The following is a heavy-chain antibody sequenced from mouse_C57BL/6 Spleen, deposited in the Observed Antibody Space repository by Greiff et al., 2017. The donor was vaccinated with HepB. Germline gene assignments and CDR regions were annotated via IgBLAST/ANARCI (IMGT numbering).Heavy chain of an antibody. CDR1: GYTFTSYW. Sequence: QVQLQQPGAELVKPGASVKLSCKASGYTFTSYWMHWVKQRPGRGLEWIGRIDPNSGGTKYNEKFKSKATLTVDKPSSTAYTQLSSLTSEDSAVYYCARGVVPYGGYAMDYWGQGTSVTVSS. D-gene: IGHD1-1*01. CDR3: ARGVVPYGGYAMDY. V-gene: IGHV1-72*01. J-gene: IGHJ4*01. CDR2: IDPNSGGT.